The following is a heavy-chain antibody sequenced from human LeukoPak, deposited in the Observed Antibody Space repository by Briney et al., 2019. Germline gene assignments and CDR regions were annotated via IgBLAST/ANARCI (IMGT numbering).Heavy chain of an antibody. Sequence: GGSLRLSCAASGFNFSTYWMSWVRQAPGKGLEWVATIKQDGSEKYCVDSGKGRFTISRDNAKNSLYLQMNSLRAEDTAVYYCARDVFANVPAPFDYWGQGTLVTVSS. CDR1: GFNFSTYW. J-gene: IGHJ4*02. V-gene: IGHV3-7*01. CDR3: ARDVFANVPAPFDY. CDR2: IKQDGSEK. D-gene: IGHD4/OR15-4a*01.